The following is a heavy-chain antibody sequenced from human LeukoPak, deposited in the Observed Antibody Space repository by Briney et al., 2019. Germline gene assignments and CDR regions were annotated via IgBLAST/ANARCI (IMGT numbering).Heavy chain of an antibody. V-gene: IGHV1-46*01. J-gene: IGHJ4*02. CDR1: GYTFTSYY. D-gene: IGHD5-18*01. Sequence: ASVKVSCKASGYTFTSYYMHWVRQAPGQGLEWMGIINPSGGSTSYAQKFQGRVTMTRDTSTSTVYMELGSLRSEDTAVYYCARDQQTRGYSYGCDYWGQGTLVTVSS. CDR2: INPSGGST. CDR3: ARDQQTRGYSYGCDY.